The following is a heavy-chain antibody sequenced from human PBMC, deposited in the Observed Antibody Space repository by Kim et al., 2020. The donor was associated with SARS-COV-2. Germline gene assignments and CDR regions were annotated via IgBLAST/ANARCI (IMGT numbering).Heavy chain of an antibody. D-gene: IGHD3-10*01. CDR2: IWYDGSNK. Sequence: GGSLRLSCTASGFTFSSYGMHWVRQAPGKGLEWVAVIWYDGSNKYYADSVKGRFTISRDNSKNTLYLQMNSLRAEDTAVYYCARDLGAGFGDLNWFDPWGQGTLVTVSS. CDR3: ARDLGAGFGDLNWFDP. J-gene: IGHJ5*02. V-gene: IGHV3-33*01. CDR1: GFTFSSYG.